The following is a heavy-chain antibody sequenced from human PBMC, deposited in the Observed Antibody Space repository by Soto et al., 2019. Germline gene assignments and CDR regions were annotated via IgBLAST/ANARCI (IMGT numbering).Heavy chain of an antibody. D-gene: IGHD5-12*01. J-gene: IGHJ4*02. CDR1: GFTVSSNY. CDR2: IYSGGST. CDR3: ARVHSGYDGSRYFDY. Sequence: GGSLRLSCAASGFTVSSNYMSWVRQAPGKGLEWVSVIYSGGSTYYADSVKGRFTISRDNSKNTLYLQMNSLRAEDTAVYYCARVHSGYDGSRYFDYWGQGTLVTVSS. V-gene: IGHV3-66*01.